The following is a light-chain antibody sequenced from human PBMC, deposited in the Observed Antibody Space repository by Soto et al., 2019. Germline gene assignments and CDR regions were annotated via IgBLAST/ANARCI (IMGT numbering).Light chain of an antibody. J-gene: IGKJ1*01. CDR3: QKYNNWPWK. CDR1: QSVASS. Sequence: EIVLTHSPATLSLSPGEIATLSCSASQSVASSLAWYQLKLGQAPRLLIYGASKRATGFPARFSGSGSGTGFTLTISSLQSEDFAVYYCQKYNNWPWKFGQGTKVDIK. CDR2: GAS. V-gene: IGKV3-15*01.